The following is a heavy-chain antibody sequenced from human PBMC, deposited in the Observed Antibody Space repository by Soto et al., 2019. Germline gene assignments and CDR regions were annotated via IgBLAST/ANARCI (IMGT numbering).Heavy chain of an antibody. D-gene: IGHD6-13*01. Sequence: GESLKISCKGSGYSLTSYWISWVRQMPGKGLEWMGRIDPSDSYTNYSPSFQGHVTISADKSISTAYLQWSSLKASDTAMYYCARHPAGYSNTWGQGTLVTVSS. J-gene: IGHJ5*02. V-gene: IGHV5-10-1*01. CDR1: GYSLTSYW. CDR2: IDPSDSYT. CDR3: ARHPAGYSNT.